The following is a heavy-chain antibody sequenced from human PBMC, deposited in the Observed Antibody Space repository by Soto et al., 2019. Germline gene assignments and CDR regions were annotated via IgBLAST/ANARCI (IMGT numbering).Heavy chain of an antibody. CDR3: ARDLSYSSGWPDAFDI. CDR2: ISAYNGNT. J-gene: IGHJ3*02. V-gene: IGHV1-18*01. CDR1: GYTFTSYG. Sequence: ASVKVSCKASGYTFTSYGISWVRQAPGQGLEWMGWISAYNGNTSCAQKLQGRVTMTTDTSTSTAYMELRSLRSDDTAVYYCARDLSYSSGWPDAFDIWGQGTMVTVSS. D-gene: IGHD6-19*01.